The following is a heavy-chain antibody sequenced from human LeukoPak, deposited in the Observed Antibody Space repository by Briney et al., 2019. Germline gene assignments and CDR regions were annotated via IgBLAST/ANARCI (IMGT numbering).Heavy chain of an antibody. CDR2: INHSGST. Sequence: PSETLSLTYAVYGGSFSGYYWSWIRQPPGKGLEWIGEINHSGSTNYNPSLKSRVTISVDTSKNQFSLKLSSVTAADTAVYYCARVRCSGGSCRTHDAFDIWGQGTMVTVSS. J-gene: IGHJ3*02. V-gene: IGHV4-34*01. CDR1: GGSFSGYY. D-gene: IGHD2-15*01. CDR3: ARVRCSGGSCRTHDAFDI.